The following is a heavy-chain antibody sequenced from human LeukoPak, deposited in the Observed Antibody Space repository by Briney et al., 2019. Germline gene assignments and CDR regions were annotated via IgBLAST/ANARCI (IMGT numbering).Heavy chain of an antibody. CDR1: GYTFTGYY. Sequence: ASVKVSCKASGYTFTGYYMHWVRQAPGQGLEWMGWINPNSGGTNYAQKCQGRVTMTRDTSIRTAYMELSRLRSDDTAVYYCARPHSYGYGYYFDYWGQGTLVTVSS. V-gene: IGHV1-2*02. J-gene: IGHJ4*02. CDR2: INPNSGGT. D-gene: IGHD5-18*01. CDR3: ARPHSYGYGYYFDY.